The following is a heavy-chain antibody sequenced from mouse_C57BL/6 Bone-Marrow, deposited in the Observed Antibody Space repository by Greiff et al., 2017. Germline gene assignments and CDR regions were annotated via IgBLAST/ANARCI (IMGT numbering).Heavy chain of an antibody. CDR2: ISSGGDYI. Sequence: DVMLVESGEGLVKPGGSLKLSCAASGFTFSSYAMSWVRQTPEKRLEWVAYISSGGDYIYYADTVKGRFTISRDNARNTLYLQMSSLKSEDTAMYYCTRDSSGYVGAMDYWGQGTSVTVSS. J-gene: IGHJ4*01. CDR3: TRDSSGYVGAMDY. CDR1: GFTFSSYA. V-gene: IGHV5-9-1*02. D-gene: IGHD3-2*02.